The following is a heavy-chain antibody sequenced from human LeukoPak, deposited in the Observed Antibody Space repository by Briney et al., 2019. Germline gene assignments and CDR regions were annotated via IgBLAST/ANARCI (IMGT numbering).Heavy chain of an antibody. J-gene: IGHJ4*02. CDR3: ARGRSISNVNDPPVDY. CDR1: GYTFTGYF. V-gene: IGHV1-2*02. CDR2: INPNTGDT. Sequence: ASVTVSCKSSGYTFTGYFMIWLRQAPGQGLAWMAWINPNTGDTRYLQKFQGRVTVTRDTSISTVYMELNNLRFDDTAVYYCARGRSISNVNDPPVDYWGQGTLVSVSS. D-gene: IGHD2/OR15-2a*01.